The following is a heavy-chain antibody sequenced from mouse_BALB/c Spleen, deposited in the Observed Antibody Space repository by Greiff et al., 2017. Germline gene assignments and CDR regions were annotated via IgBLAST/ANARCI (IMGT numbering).Heavy chain of an antibody. CDR3: ARSDSSGYDD. CDR1: GYTFTSYT. CDR2: INPSSGYT. Sequence: VQLQQSAAELARPGASVKMSCKASGYTFTSYTMHWVKQRPGQGLEWIGYINPSSGYTEYNQKFKDKTTLTADKSSSTAYMKLRSLTSEDSAVYYCARSDSSGYDDWGQGTSVTVSS. D-gene: IGHD3-2*01. V-gene: IGHV1-4*02. J-gene: IGHJ4*01.